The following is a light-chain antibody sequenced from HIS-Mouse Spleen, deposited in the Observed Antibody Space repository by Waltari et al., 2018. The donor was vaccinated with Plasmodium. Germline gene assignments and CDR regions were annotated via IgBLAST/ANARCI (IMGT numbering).Light chain of an antibody. CDR3: QQYNNWSFT. CDR1: QSVSSN. Sequence: EIVMTQSPATLSVSPGERATLPGRASQSVSSNLAWYQQKPGQAPRLLIYGASTRATGIPARCSGSGSGTEFTLTISSLQSEDFSVYYCQQYNNWSFTVGPGTKVDIK. CDR2: GAS. V-gene: IGKV3-15*01. J-gene: IGKJ3*01.